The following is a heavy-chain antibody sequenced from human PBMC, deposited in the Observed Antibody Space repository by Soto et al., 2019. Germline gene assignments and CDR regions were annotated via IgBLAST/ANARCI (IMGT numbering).Heavy chain of an antibody. CDR3: ARRVIH. V-gene: IGHV4-31*03. Sequence: QVQLQESGPGLVKPSQTLSLPCTVSGGSISSGCYYWSWIRQHPGKGLEWIGYIYYMGSTYYNPSLQSRVTITVDTSKNQFSLKRSSVTAADTAVYYCARRVIHRGQGTLVTVSP. D-gene: IGHD2-21*01. CDR2: IYYMGST. CDR1: GGSISSGCYY. J-gene: IGHJ4*02.